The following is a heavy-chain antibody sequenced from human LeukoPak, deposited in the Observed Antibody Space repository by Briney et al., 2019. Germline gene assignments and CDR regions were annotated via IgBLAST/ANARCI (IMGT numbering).Heavy chain of an antibody. V-gene: IGHV1-18*01. CDR3: ARDAAASGYSYDY. J-gene: IGHJ4*02. CDR1: GYTFTNHG. D-gene: IGHD5-18*01. Sequence: ASVKVSCKASGYTFTNHGIHWVRQAPGQGFEWMGWITPYNGYTNYALKFQDRVTMTTDTSTSTVYMELRSLISDDTAVYYCARDAAASGYSYDYWGQGTLVTVSA. CDR2: ITPYNGYT.